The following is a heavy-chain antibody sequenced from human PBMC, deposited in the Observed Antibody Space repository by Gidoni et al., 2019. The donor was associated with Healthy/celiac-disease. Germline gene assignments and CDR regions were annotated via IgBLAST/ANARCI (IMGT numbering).Heavy chain of an antibody. V-gene: IGHV4-39*01. J-gene: IGHJ4*02. CDR3: ARQRSGFSVEH. Sequence: QLQLQESGPGLVKPSETLSLTCTVAGGSISSSSYYWGWIRQPPGKGLEWIGSIDYRGSTYYTPSLKSRVTISVDTSKNQFSLKLSSVTAADTAVYYCARQRSGFSVEHWGQGTLVTVSS. D-gene: IGHD2-15*01. CDR1: GGSISSSSYY. CDR2: IDYRGST.